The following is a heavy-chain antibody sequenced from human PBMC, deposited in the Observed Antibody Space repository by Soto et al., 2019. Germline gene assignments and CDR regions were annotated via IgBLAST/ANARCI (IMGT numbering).Heavy chain of an antibody. J-gene: IGHJ6*02. CDR3: ARDRYTTHKHYTPPFDV. D-gene: IGHD3-16*02. CDR1: GYTFTSYG. V-gene: IGHV1-18*04. CDR2: ISVYTGNT. Sequence: QVQLVQSGGEVTKPGASVKVSCKSSGYTFTSYGVSWVRQAPGQGLEWLGWISVYTGNTKQAQKFQDRVTLTTEASTSSGYVDVQNLRPAHTAFYYCARDRYTTHKHYTPPFDVWGQGTTVTISS.